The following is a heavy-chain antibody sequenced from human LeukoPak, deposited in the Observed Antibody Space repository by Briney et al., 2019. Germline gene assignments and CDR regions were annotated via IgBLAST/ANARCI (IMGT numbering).Heavy chain of an antibody. V-gene: IGHV3-30*03. D-gene: IGHD3-22*01. J-gene: IGHJ3*02. CDR2: ISHDGSYQ. Sequence: GGSLRLSCAASGFTFSGHAMHWVRQAPGKGLELLAYISHDGSYQYHVDSVKGRFTVSRDNSKNTLYLQMNSLRAEDTAVYYCARDGYYYDSSGYYLRDAFDIWGQGTMVTASS. CDR1: GFTFSGHA. CDR3: ARDGYYYDSSGYYLRDAFDI.